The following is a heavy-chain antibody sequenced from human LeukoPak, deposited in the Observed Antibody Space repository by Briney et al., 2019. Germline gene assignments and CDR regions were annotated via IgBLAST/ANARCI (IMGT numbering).Heavy chain of an antibody. J-gene: IGHJ3*02. Sequence: SVKVSCKASGVTFGSYDFTFTSYAISWVRQAPGQGLEWMGGIIPIYGRANYPQKFQGRVTITADESTRTVTMQLSSLRSEDTAVYYCAGFFYDNCNDAFDIWGQGTVVTIS. CDR2: IIPIYGRA. CDR1: GVTFGSYDFTFTSYA. D-gene: IGHD2/OR15-2a*01. CDR3: AGFFYDNCNDAFDI. V-gene: IGHV1-69*01.